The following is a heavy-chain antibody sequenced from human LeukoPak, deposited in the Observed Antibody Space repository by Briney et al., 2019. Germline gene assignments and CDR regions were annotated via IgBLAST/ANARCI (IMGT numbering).Heavy chain of an antibody. CDR1: GGSISSYY. V-gene: IGHV4-59*12. J-gene: IGHJ3*02. CDR3: ARGERNFDWLFPSGDAFDI. D-gene: IGHD3-9*01. Sequence: PSETLSLTCTVSGGSISSYYWSWIRQPPGKGLEWIGYIYYSGSTNYNPSLKSRVTISVDTSKNQFSLKLSSVTAADTAVYYCARGERNFDWLFPSGDAFDIWGQGTMVTVSS. CDR2: IYYSGST.